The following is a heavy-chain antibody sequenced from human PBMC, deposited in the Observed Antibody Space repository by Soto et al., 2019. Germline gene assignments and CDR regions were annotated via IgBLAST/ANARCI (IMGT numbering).Heavy chain of an antibody. CDR3: AKLRGDYTVFDY. V-gene: IGHV3-7*03. J-gene: IGHJ4*02. CDR1: GFTFSKNA. D-gene: IGHD4-17*01. Sequence: PGGSLRLSCAASGFTFSKNAMSWVRQAPGQGLEWVASIKQDGSVKHYVDSVKGRFTISRDNAEKSLHLQMNSLRAEDTAVYYCAKLRGDYTVFDYWGQGARVTVSS. CDR2: IKQDGSVK.